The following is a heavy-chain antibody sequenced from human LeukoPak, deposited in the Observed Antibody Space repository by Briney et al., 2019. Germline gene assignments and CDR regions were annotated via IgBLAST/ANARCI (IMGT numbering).Heavy chain of an antibody. Sequence: PSETLSLTCAVYGGSFSGYYRSWIRQPPGKGLEWIGEINHSGSTNYNPSLKSRVTISVDTSKNQFSLKLSSVTAADTAVYYCARGRVYYGSGSYYPLDYWGQGTLVTVSS. V-gene: IGHV4-34*01. CDR2: INHSGST. CDR3: ARGRVYYGSGSYYPLDY. J-gene: IGHJ4*02. CDR1: GGSFSGYY. D-gene: IGHD3-10*01.